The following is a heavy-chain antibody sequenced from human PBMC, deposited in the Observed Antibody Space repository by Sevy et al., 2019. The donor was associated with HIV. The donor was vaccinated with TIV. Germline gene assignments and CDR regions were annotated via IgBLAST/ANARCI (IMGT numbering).Heavy chain of an antibody. Sequence: SETLSLTCTVSGDSIRSYYWNWIRQPPGKGLEWIGYVYYSGSTNYNPSLKSRVTISVDTSKNQFSLQLSSVTAADTAVYYCARAQYCISTMCSGALIMDLWGQWTTVTVSS. CDR3: ARAQYCISTMCSGALIMDL. V-gene: IGHV4-59*01. D-gene: IGHD2-2*01. CDR2: VYYSGST. J-gene: IGHJ6*02. CDR1: GDSIRSYY.